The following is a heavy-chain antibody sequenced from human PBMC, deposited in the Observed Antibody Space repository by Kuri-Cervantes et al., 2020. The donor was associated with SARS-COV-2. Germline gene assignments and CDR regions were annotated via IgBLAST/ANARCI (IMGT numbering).Heavy chain of an antibody. D-gene: IGHD3-10*01. Sequence: SVKVSCKASGGTFRSYAIRWVRQAPGQGLEWMGGIIPIFGTANYAQKFQGRVTITADESTSTAYMELSSLRSEDTAVYYCARDGEQRLLWFGELLPYYYMDVWGKGTTVTVSS. J-gene: IGHJ6*03. CDR2: IIPIFGTA. V-gene: IGHV1-69*13. CDR3: ARDGEQRLLWFGELLPYYYMDV. CDR1: GGTFRSYA.